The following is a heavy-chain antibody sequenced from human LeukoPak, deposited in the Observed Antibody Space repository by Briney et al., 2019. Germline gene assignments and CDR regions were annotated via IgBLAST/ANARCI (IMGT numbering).Heavy chain of an antibody. D-gene: IGHD3-10*01. Sequence: GGSLRLSCAASGFTFSSYSMNWVRQAPGKGLEWVSSISSSSSYIYYADSVKGRFTISRDNAKNSLYLQMNSLRAEDTAVYYCARDGVSMVRGVRVLDYYNYYMDVWGKGTTVTISS. CDR2: ISSSSSYI. J-gene: IGHJ6*03. CDR1: GFTFSSYS. V-gene: IGHV3-21*01. CDR3: ARDGVSMVRGVRVLDYYNYYMDV.